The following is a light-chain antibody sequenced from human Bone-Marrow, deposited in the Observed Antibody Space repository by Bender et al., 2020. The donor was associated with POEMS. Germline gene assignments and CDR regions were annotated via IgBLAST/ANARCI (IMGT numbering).Light chain of an antibody. V-gene: IGLV2-23*02. CDR2: EVS. J-gene: IGLJ3*02. Sequence: QSVLTQPASVSGSPGQSITISCTGASSDVGHYNLVSWYQQHPGKAPKLMIYEVSKRPSGVSDRFSGSKSGYTASLTISGLQAEDEGDYYCQSYDNSLGGWVFGGGTKLTVL. CDR1: SSDVGHYNL. CDR3: QSYDNSLGGWV.